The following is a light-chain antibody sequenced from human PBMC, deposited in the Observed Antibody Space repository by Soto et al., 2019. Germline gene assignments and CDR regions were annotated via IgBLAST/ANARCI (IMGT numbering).Light chain of an antibody. Sequence: DIQMNQSPSSLSASVGDRVTITCQASQDISNYLNWYQQKPGKAPKLLIYDASNLETGVPSRFSGSGSGTDFTFTISSLQPEDIATYYCQNYDNPLFTFGPGTKVDIK. CDR2: DAS. J-gene: IGKJ3*01. CDR3: QNYDNPLFT. CDR1: QDISNY. V-gene: IGKV1-33*01.